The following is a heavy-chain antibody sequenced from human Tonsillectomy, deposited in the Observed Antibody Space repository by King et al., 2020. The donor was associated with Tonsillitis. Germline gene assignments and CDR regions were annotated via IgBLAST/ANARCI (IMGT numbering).Heavy chain of an antibody. CDR2: IYPGDSET. V-gene: IGHV5-51*01. CDR1: VYSFTRYW. Sequence: QLVQSGAEVKKPGESLKISCKGSVYSFTRYWIVWVRQMPGKGLEWMGIIYPGDSETSYSPSFQGQITISADKSITTAFLQWCRLKAPDSAIYYCARYDSTGAGAFDIWGQGTMVTVSS. J-gene: IGHJ3*02. CDR3: ARYDSTGAGAFDI. D-gene: IGHD3-22*01.